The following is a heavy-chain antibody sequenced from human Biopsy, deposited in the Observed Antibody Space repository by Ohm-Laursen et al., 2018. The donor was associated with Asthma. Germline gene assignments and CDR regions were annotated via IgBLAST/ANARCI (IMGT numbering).Heavy chain of an antibody. D-gene: IGHD3-10*01. CDR2: ISVYNGNT. CDR1: GYTFNSAG. J-gene: IGHJ6*02. CDR3: ARAVDYSHYYGVDV. Sequence: ASVKGSCKTSGYTFNSAGITWVRQAPGQGLEWMGWISVYNGNTKVAQKLQDRVTMITDTSTSTAYMELRSLRSDDTAVYFCARAVDYSHYYGVDVWGQGTTVTVS. V-gene: IGHV1-18*01.